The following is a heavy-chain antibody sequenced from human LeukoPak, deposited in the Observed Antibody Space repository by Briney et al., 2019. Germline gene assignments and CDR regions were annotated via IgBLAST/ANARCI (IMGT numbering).Heavy chain of an antibody. V-gene: IGHV3-30-3*01. CDR3: ARDFPRNVVPAAIPTFYGMDV. CDR1: GFTFSSYA. D-gene: IGHD2-2*01. Sequence: GGSLRLSCAASGFTFSSYAMHWVRQAPGKGLEWVAVISYDGSNKYYADSVKGRFTISRDNSKNTLYLQMNSLRAEDTAVYYCARDFPRNVVPAAIPTFYGMDVWGQGTTVTVSS. J-gene: IGHJ6*02. CDR2: ISYDGSNK.